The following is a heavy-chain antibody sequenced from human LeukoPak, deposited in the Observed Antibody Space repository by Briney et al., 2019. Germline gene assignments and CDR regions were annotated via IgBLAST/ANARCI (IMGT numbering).Heavy chain of an antibody. V-gene: IGHV5-51*01. Sequence: GESLKISCKGSGYSFTSYWIGWVRQMPGKGLEWMGVIFPGDSDTRYSTFFQGQVTISADKSITTAYLQWSSLKASDTAMYFCARRRSGNYDFDYWGQGTLVTVSS. CDR2: IFPGDSDT. J-gene: IGHJ4*02. D-gene: IGHD1-26*01. CDR3: ARRRSGNYDFDY. CDR1: GYSFTSYW.